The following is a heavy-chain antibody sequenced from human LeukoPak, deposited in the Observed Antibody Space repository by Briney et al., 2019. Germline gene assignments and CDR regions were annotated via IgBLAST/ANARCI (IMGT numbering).Heavy chain of an antibody. CDR1: GFTFSSYW. D-gene: IGHD6-19*01. V-gene: IGHV3-74*01. CDR3: ARFSSGWSPSGFDY. J-gene: IGHJ4*02. CDR2: INSDGTIT. Sequence: GGSLRLSCAASGFTFSSYWMHWVRQGPGKELTWVSHINSDGTITNYADSAKGRFTISRDNAKNTLYLQMNSLRVEDTAVYYCARFSSGWSPSGFDYWGQGTLVTVSS.